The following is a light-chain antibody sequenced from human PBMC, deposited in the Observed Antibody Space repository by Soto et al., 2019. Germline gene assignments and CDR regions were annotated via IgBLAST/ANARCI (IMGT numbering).Light chain of an antibody. J-gene: IGKJ2*01. CDR3: QQYNNWPKT. V-gene: IGKV3-20*01. CDR1: QSVSSKY. Sequence: EIVLTQSPGTLSLSPGERATLSCRASQSVSSKYLAWYQQKPGQAPRVLIYGTSIRASGVPERFSGGGSGTDFTLTITRLEPEDFAVYYCQQYNNWPKTFGQGTKLEIK. CDR2: GTS.